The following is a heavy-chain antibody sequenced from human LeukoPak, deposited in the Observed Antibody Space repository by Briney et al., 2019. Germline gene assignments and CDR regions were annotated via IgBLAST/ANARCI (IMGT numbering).Heavy chain of an antibody. D-gene: IGHD3-22*01. J-gene: IGHJ4*02. CDR2: MSSSGGST. CDR1: GFTFGSYA. V-gene: IGHV3-23*01. CDR3: ATEDSSDYYSFDY. Sequence: GGSLRLSCAASGFTFGSYAMNWVRQAPGKGLKWVSSMSSSGGSTYYADSVKGRFTISRDNSKNTLYLQMNSLKAEDTAAYYCATEDSSDYYSFDYWGQGTLVTVSS.